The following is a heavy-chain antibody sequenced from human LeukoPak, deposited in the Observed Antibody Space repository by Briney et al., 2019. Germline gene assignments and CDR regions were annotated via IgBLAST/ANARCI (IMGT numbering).Heavy chain of an antibody. V-gene: IGHV4-61*09. CDR3: ARDGRPDYYGAGSWDV. D-gene: IGHD3-10*01. Sequence: SQTLSLTCTVSGGSISSGTYYWSWIRQPAGKGLEWIGHIYTSGSTNYNPSLKSRVTISVDTAKNQFSLNLSSVTAADTAVYYCARDGRPDYYGAGSWDVWGQGTTVTVSS. J-gene: IGHJ6*02. CDR2: IYTSGST. CDR1: GGSISSGTYY.